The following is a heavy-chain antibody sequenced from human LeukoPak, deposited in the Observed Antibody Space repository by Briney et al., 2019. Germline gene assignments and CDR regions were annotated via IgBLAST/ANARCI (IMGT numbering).Heavy chain of an antibody. CDR2: IYYSGST. CDR1: GGSISSYY. D-gene: IGHD3-22*01. Sequence: SETLSLTCTVSGGSISSYYWSWIRQPPGKGLEWIGYIYYSGSTNYNPSLKSRVTISVDTSKNQFSLKLSSVTAADTAVYYCARVPDYYDSSGYHGWFDPWGQGTLVTVSS. V-gene: IGHV4-59*01. CDR3: ARVPDYYDSSGYHGWFDP. J-gene: IGHJ5*02.